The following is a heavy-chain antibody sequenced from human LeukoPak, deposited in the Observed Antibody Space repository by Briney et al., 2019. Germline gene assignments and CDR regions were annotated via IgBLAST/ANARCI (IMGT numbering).Heavy chain of an antibody. V-gene: IGHV3-66*01. CDR3: AGRAELGRGFDY. CDR2: LYSGDST. Sequence: GGSLRLSCAASGFTFSNAWMSWVRQAPGKGLEGVSSLYSGDSTYYADSVKGRFTISRDNSKNTLYLQINSLRAEDAALYYCAGRAELGRGFDYWGQGTLVTVSS. CDR1: GFTFSNAW. D-gene: IGHD7-27*01. J-gene: IGHJ4*02.